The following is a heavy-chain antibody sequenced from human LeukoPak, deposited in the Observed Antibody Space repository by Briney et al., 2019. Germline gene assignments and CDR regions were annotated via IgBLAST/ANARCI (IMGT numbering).Heavy chain of an antibody. CDR1: GGSFSGYY. CDR2: INHSGST. CDR3: AREGTRTYYYYYGMDV. D-gene: IGHD1-7*01. V-gene: IGHV4-34*01. J-gene: IGHJ6*02. Sequence: PSEALSLTCAVYGGSFSGYYWSWTRQPPGKGLEWIGEINHSGSTNYNPSLKSRVTISVDTSKNQFSLKLSSVTAADTAVYYCAREGTRTYYYYYGMDVWGQGTTVTVSS.